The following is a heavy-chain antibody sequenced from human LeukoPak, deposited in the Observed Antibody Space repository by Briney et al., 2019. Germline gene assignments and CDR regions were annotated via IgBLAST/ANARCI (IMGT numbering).Heavy chain of an antibody. J-gene: IGHJ4*02. D-gene: IGHD1-26*01. Sequence: GGSLRLSCAASGFTFTTYWMAWVRQAPGKGLEWVANIKGDESARHQADPVKGRFAISRDNTQNSLYLQMSSLRGEDTAVYYCARDVGGSLDYWGQGTLVTVSS. CDR2: IKGDESAR. CDR1: GFTFTTYW. CDR3: ARDVGGSLDY. V-gene: IGHV3-7*01.